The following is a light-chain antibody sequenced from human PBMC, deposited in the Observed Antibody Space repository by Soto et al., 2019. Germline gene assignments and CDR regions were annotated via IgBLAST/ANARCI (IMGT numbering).Light chain of an antibody. Sequence: NFMLTQPHSVSESPGKTVTISCTRSSGSIASNFVQWSQQRPGSSPTTVIHQDNQRPSGVPHRFSGSIDRSSNSASLTISGLRTEDEADYYCQSYDESSHVFGTGTKVTVL. CDR3: QSYDESSHV. CDR2: QDN. CDR1: SGSIASNF. V-gene: IGLV6-57*01. J-gene: IGLJ1*01.